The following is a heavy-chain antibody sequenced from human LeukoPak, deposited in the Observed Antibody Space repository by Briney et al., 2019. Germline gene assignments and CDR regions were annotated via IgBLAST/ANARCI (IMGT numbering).Heavy chain of an antibody. V-gene: IGHV4-59*01. CDR1: DDSISDYY. D-gene: IGHD1-1*01. CDR2: TRYGGTT. Sequence: PSETLSLTCSVSDDSISDYYWCWIRQPPGRGLEWIGYTRYGGTTSQNPSPKSRVTMSVDTSKNRLSLRLTSVTAADTAVYYCARGSGIHAWNLQHWGQGILVTVSS. J-gene: IGHJ1*01. CDR3: ARGSGIHAWNLQH.